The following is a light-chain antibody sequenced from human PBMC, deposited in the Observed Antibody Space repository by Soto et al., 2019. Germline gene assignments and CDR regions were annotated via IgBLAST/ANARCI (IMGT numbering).Light chain of an antibody. CDR1: QSVSSSY. V-gene: IGKV3-20*01. CDR3: QQYGSSLEKWT. J-gene: IGKJ1*01. Sequence: EIVLTQSPGTLSLSPGERATLSCRASQSVSSSYLAWYQQKPGQAPRLLIYGASSRATGTPDRFSGSGSGTDFTLTISRLEPEDFAVYYCQQYGSSLEKWTFGQGTKVEIK. CDR2: GAS.